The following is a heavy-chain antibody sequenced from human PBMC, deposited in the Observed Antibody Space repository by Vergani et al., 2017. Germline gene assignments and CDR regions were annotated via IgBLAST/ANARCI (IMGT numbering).Heavy chain of an antibody. J-gene: IGHJ4*02. V-gene: IGHV4-31*03. CDR1: GGSISSGGYY. D-gene: IGHD2-8*01. CDR3: ARVRGALMVYAARGYFDY. CDR2: IYYSGST. Sequence: QVQLQESGPGLVKPSQTLSLTCTVSGGSISSGGYYWSWIRQHPGKGLEWIGYIYYSGSTNYNPSLKSRVTISVDTSKNQFSLKLSSVTAADTAVYYCARVRGALMVYAARGYFDYWGQGTLVTVSS.